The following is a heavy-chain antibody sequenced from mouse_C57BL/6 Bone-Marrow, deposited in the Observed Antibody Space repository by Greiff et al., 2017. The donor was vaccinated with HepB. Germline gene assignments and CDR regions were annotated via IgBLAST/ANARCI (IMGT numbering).Heavy chain of an antibody. CDR2: INPNNGGT. D-gene: IGHD1-1*01. CDR3: ARENYGSRRYFDY. Sequence: EVMLVESGPELVKPGASVKISCKASGYTFTDYYMNWVKQSHGKSLEWIGDINPNNGGTSYNQKFKGKATLTVDKSSSTAYMELRSLTSEDSAVYYCARENYGSRRYFDYWGQGTTLTVSS. J-gene: IGHJ2*01. V-gene: IGHV1-26*01. CDR1: GYTFTDYY.